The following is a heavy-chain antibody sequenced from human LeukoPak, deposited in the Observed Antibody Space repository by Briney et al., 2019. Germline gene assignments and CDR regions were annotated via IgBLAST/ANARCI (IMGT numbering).Heavy chain of an antibody. CDR1: GGTFSSYA. Sequence: ASVKVSCKASGGTFSSYAISWVRQAPGEGLEWMGGIIPMFGTANYAQKFQGRVTITADKSTSTAYMELSSLRSEDTAVYYCARDSSYVWFGELLTHFDYWGQGTLVTVSS. CDR3: ARDSSYVWFGELLTHFDY. J-gene: IGHJ4*02. CDR2: IIPMFGTA. V-gene: IGHV1-69*06. D-gene: IGHD3-10*01.